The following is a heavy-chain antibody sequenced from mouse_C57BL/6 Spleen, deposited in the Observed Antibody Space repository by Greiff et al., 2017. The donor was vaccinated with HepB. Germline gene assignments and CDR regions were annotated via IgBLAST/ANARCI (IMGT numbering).Heavy chain of an antibody. CDR2: ISSGSSTI. D-gene: IGHD2-3*01. J-gene: IGHJ3*01. CDR1: GFTFSDYG. Sequence: EVQLVESGGGLVKPGGSLKLSCAASGFTFSDYGMHWVRQAPEKGLEWVAYISSGSSTIYYADTVKGRFTISRDNAKNTLFLQRTSLRSEDTAMYYCARPHDGYLAWFAYWGQGTLVTVSA. CDR3: ARPHDGYLAWFAY. V-gene: IGHV5-17*01.